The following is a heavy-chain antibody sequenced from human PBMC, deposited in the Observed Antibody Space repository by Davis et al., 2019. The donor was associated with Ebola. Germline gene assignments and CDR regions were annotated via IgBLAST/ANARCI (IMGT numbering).Heavy chain of an antibody. CDR2: ISTSGST. J-gene: IGHJ4*02. CDR3: ARGGSFDY. D-gene: IGHD3-10*01. V-gene: IGHV4-61*09. CDR1: GGSISSASYF. Sequence: SETLSLTCTVSGGSISSASYFWTWIRQPAGKGLEWIGHISTSGSTNSNPSLKSRLTISVDTSKNQFSLKLSSVTAADTAVYYCARGGSFDYWGQGTLVTVSS.